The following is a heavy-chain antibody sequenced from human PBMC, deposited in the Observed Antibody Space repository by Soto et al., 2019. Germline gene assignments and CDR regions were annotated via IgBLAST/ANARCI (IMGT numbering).Heavy chain of an antibody. V-gene: IGHV4-59*12. CDR2: IYYSGST. D-gene: IGHD2-15*01. J-gene: IGHJ4*02. CDR3: ARSRGSTRSFDY. Sequence: SETLSLTCTVSGGSISTYWWSWIRQPPRKGLEWIGCIYYSGSTNYNPSLKSRVTISVDTSKNQFSLKLTSVTAADTAVYYCARSRGSTRSFDYWGQGTLVTVSS. CDR1: GGSISTYW.